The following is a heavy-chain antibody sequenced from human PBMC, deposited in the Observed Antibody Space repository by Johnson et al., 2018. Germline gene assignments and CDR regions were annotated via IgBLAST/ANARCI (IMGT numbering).Heavy chain of an antibody. CDR2: ISWNSGSI. J-gene: IGHJ3*02. V-gene: IGHV3-9*01. CDR3: AKGVEMATSVGDAFDI. Sequence: VQLVQSGGGLVQPGRSLRLSCAASGFTFDDYAMHWVRQAPGKGLEWVSGISWNSGSIGYADSVKGRFTIPRDNAKNSLYLQMHSLRAGDTALYYCAKGVEMATSVGDAFDIWGQGTMVTGSS. CDR1: GFTFDDYA. D-gene: IGHD5-24*01.